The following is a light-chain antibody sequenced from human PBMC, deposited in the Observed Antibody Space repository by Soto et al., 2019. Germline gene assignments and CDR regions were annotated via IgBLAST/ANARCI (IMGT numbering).Light chain of an antibody. V-gene: IGLV2-14*01. J-gene: IGLJ3*02. CDR2: EVT. CDR3: CSYTSRTTWV. CDR1: SSDVGGYNH. Sequence: QPASVSGSPGQSITISCTGTSSDVGGYNHVSWFQQHPGKAPKLMIYEVTNRPSGVSLRFSGSKSGNTASLSTSGLQAEDEADYFCCSYTSRTTWVFGGGTKVTVL.